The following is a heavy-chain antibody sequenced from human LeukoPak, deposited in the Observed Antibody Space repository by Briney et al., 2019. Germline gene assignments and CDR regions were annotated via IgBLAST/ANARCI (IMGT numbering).Heavy chain of an antibody. CDR1: GFRISDYY. V-gene: IGHV3-11*06. CDR3: ARHRGIAAAGTINLTTP. D-gene: IGHD6-13*01. J-gene: IGHJ5*02. Sequence: PGGSVSLACAATGFRISDYYMSWIRQAPGKGLEWVSYISSTSSYANYADSVKGRFTISRDNAKNSLFLQMNSLRAEDTAVYYCARHRGIAAAGTINLTTPCSQGTLVTVSS. CDR2: ISSTSSYA.